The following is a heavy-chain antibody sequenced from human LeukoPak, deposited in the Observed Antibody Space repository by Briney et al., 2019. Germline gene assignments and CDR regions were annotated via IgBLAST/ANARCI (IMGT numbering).Heavy chain of an antibody. CDR3: AKDYYDSSGYHFDH. Sequence: GGSLRLSCAASGFTFSNYAMNWVSQAPGKGLEWVSAISGSGGITYYADSVKGRFTISRDNSKNTLYLQMNSLTAEDTAVYFCAKDYYDSSGYHFDHWGQGTLVTVSS. V-gene: IGHV3-23*01. D-gene: IGHD3-22*01. J-gene: IGHJ4*02. CDR2: ISGSGGIT. CDR1: GFTFSNYA.